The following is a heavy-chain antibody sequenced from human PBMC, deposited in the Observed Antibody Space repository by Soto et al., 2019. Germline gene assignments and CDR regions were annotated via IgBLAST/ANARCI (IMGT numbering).Heavy chain of an antibody. Sequence: HLQESGPGLVRPSETLSLTCAVSGGSISSSSWWTWVRQSPEKGLEWIGEFYHAGSPDYNPSLHSRVTITLDKSKNNFSLRLTSVTAADTAVYYCARGSSFRGDFDIWGQGTTVTVSS. CDR1: GGSISSSSW. CDR3: ARGSSFRGDFDI. CDR2: FYHAGSP. J-gene: IGHJ3*02. D-gene: IGHD2-21*01. V-gene: IGHV4-4*02.